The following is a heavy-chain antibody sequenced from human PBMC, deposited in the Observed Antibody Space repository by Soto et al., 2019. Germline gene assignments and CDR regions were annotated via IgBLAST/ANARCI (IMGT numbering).Heavy chain of an antibody. CDR3: ARPITGPTDYHYGMDV. J-gene: IGHJ6*02. CDR2: IDPSDSYT. D-gene: IGHD1-7*01. V-gene: IGHV5-10-1*01. CDR1: GYSFTSYW. Sequence: GVSLKISCKGSGYSFTSYWIRWVRQMTGKGLGWMGRIDPSDSYTNYSPSFQGHVTISADKSTSTAYLQWSSLKASDTAMYYCARPITGPTDYHYGMDVWGQGTTVHRLL.